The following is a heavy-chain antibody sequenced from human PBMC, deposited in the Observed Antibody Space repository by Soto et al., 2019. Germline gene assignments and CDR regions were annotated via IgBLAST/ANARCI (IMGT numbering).Heavy chain of an antibody. CDR2: IYYSGST. CDR3: ARLVQLVHFDY. V-gene: IGHV4-59*08. J-gene: IGHJ4*02. D-gene: IGHD6-6*01. Sequence: SETLSLTCTVSGGSISSYYWSWIRQPPGKGLEWIGYIYYSGSTNYNPSLKSRVTISVDTSKNQFSLKLSSVTAADTAVYYCARLVQLVHFDYWGQGTLVTVSS. CDR1: GGSISSYY.